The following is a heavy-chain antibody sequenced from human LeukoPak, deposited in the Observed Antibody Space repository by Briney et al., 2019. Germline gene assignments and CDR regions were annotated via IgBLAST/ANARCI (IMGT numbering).Heavy chain of an antibody. V-gene: IGHV4-4*07. J-gene: IGHJ4*02. CDR3: SRTANWNDVGGDFDY. CDR1: GGSISSYY. CDR2: IYTSGST. Sequence: PSGTLSLTCTVSGGSISSYYWSWMRQPAGKGREWIGRIYTSGSTNYNPSLKSRVTMSVDTSKNQFSLKLSSVTAADTAVYYCSRTANWNDVGGDFDYWGQGTLVTVSS. D-gene: IGHD1-20*01.